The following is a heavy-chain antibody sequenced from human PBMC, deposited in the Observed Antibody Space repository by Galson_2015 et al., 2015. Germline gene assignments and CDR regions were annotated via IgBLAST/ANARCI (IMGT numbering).Heavy chain of an antibody. D-gene: IGHD3-10*01. CDR3: ARHLPGSFDY. V-gene: IGHV3-74*01. Sequence: SLRLSCAASGFTFSSYSMNWVRRAPGKGPVWVSRIDSDGRSTSYVDSVKGRFIVSRDNAKNTVYLQVNSLGVEDTAVYYCARHLPGSFDYWGQGTLVTVSS. CDR2: IDSDGRST. J-gene: IGHJ4*02. CDR1: GFTFSSYS.